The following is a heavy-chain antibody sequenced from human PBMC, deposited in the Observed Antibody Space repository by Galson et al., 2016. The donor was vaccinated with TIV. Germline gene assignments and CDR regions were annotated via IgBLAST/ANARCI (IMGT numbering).Heavy chain of an antibody. V-gene: IGHV1-2*02. D-gene: IGHD3/OR15-3a*01. J-gene: IGHJ4*02. CDR2: INPNSGDT. CDR3: ARDGLDMTTAVALPDY. Sequence: SVKVSCKASGYTLTGYYMHWVRQAPGQGLEWMGWINPNSGDTNYAQNFQDRVTMTRDTSIRTAYMELSRLKSDDTAVYYCARDGLDMTTAVALPDYWGQGALVTVSS. CDR1: GYTLTGYY.